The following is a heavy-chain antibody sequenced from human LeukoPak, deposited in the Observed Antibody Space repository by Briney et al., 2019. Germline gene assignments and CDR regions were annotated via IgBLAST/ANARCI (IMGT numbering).Heavy chain of an antibody. J-gene: IGHJ4*01. CDR2: SSYDGSKD. CDR1: GFTFDSFG. V-gene: IGHV3-30*02. Sequence: GGSLRLSCATSGFTFDSFGMHWVRHGPGKGLEWVAFSSYDGSKDYYGDSVKGRFTISRDNSKNMLYLKLNSLRMEDTAIYFCAKPSYGTGSYALDYWGHGTLVTVSS. CDR3: AKPSYGTGSYALDY. D-gene: IGHD3-10*01.